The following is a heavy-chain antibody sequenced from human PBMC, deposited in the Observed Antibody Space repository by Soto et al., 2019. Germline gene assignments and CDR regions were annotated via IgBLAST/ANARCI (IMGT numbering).Heavy chain of an antibody. J-gene: IGHJ4*02. Sequence: EVQLVESGGGLVQPGGSLKLSCAASGFTFSDSAIHWVRQASGKGLEWVGRIRSKPNSYETAYAASLTGRFTISRDDSKKTAYLQMNSLKSEDTAVYYGAIFRGSYHDSSGYYLSRWGQGTLVTVSA. D-gene: IGHD3-22*01. CDR1: GFTFSDSA. CDR3: AIFRGSYHDSSGYYLSR. V-gene: IGHV3-73*01. CDR2: IRSKPNSYET.